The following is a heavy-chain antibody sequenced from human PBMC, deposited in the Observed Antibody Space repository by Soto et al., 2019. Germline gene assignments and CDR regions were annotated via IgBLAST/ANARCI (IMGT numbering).Heavy chain of an antibody. J-gene: IGHJ6*02. CDR2: IIPILGIA. V-gene: IGHV1-69*02. D-gene: IGHD3-10*01. CDR1: GGTFSSYT. Sequence: QVQLVQSGAEVKKPGSSVKVSCKASGGTFSSYTISWVRQAPGQGLEWMGRIIPILGIANYAQKFQGRVTITADKSTSTAYMELSSLRSEDTAVYYCARGYGSGCYWVGYYYGMDVWGQGPTVTVSS. CDR3: ARGYGSGCYWVGYYYGMDV.